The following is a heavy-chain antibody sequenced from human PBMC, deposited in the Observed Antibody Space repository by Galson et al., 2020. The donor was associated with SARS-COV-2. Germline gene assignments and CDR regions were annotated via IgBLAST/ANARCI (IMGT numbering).Heavy chain of an antibody. J-gene: IGHJ4*02. V-gene: IGHV3-33*01. D-gene: IGHD1-26*01. CDR2: IWYDGSNK. CDR1: GFTFSSYG. CDR3: ARGLEWELLH. Sequence: QLGESLKISCAASGFTFSSYGMHWVRQAPGKGLEWVAVIWYDGSNKYYADSVKGRFTISRDNSKNTLYLQMNSLRAEDTAVYYCARGLEWELLHWGQGTLVTVSS.